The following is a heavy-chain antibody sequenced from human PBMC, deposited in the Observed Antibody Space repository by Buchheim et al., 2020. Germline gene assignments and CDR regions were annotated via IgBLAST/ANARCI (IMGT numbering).Heavy chain of an antibody. CDR3: ARQGQESGRKSSWYRPNDAFDI. J-gene: IGHJ3*02. CDR2: IYYSGST. Sequence: QLQLQESGPGLVKPSETLSLTCTVSGGSISSSSYYWGWIRQPPGKGLEWIGSIYYSGSTYYNPSLKSRVTISVDTSKNQFSLKLSSVTAADTAVYYCARQGQESGRKSSWYRPNDAFDIWGQGT. D-gene: IGHD6-13*01. V-gene: IGHV4-39*01. CDR1: GGSISSSSYY.